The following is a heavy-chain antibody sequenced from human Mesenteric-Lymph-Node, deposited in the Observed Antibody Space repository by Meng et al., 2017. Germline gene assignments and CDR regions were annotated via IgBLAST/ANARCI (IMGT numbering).Heavy chain of an antibody. Sequence: QVRLVQSGYELKKPGASVTVSCKASVYTFINYAMNWVRQAPGQGLEWMGWINTNTGNPTYAQGFTRRFVFSLDTSFRTAYLQISSLKAEDTAVYYCARVAPSGYRYFDYWGQGTLVTVSS. V-gene: IGHV7-4-1*02. CDR1: VYTFINYA. CDR3: ARVAPSGYRYFDY. J-gene: IGHJ4*02. D-gene: IGHD3-3*01. CDR2: INTNTGNP.